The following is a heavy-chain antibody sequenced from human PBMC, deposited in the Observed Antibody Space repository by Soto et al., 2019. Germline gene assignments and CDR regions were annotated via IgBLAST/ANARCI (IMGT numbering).Heavy chain of an antibody. J-gene: IGHJ4*02. CDR2: FTASGSA. Sequence: EVQLLESGGQLVQPGGSLRLSCAASGLTFPTSAMSWVRQAPGKGLEWVSTFTASGSALYADSVKGRFTISRDNSQNILRLERNSLRVEDTAVYDCAREFGSWSPNYDCWGQGTLVSVSS. V-gene: IGHV3-23*01. CDR3: AREFGSWSPNYDC. D-gene: IGHD3-10*01. CDR1: GLTFPTSA.